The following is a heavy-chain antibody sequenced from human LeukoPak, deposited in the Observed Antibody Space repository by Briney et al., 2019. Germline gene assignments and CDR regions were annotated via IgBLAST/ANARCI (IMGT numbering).Heavy chain of an antibody. J-gene: IGHJ4*02. CDR2: ITASGSST. CDR3: GKYSRTGRPRAFDS. Sequence: GGSLRLSCAASGFTFSSYAMTWVRQAPGKGLEWVSTITASGSSTYYADSVKGRFTLSRDSSKNTLYLQMGSLRAEDTAVYFCGKYSRTGRPRAFDSWGRGTLVTVSS. CDR1: GFTFSSYA. V-gene: IGHV3-23*01. D-gene: IGHD2-8*02.